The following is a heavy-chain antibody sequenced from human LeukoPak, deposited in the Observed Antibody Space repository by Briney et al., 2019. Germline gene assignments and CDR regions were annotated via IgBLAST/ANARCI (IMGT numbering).Heavy chain of an antibody. Sequence: SETLSLPCTVSGGSISSFYWSWIRQPPGKGLEWIGYIYYKGNTNYSPSLTSRVTISVDTSKNQFSLKLSSLTAADTAVYYCARDSLPYYYGLGSHNPADYWGQGTLVTVSS. CDR2: IYYKGNT. V-gene: IGHV4-59*01. J-gene: IGHJ4*02. D-gene: IGHD3-10*01. CDR3: ARDSLPYYYGLGSHNPADY. CDR1: GGSISSFY.